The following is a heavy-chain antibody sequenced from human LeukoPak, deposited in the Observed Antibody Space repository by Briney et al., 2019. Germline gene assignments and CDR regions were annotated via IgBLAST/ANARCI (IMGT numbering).Heavy chain of an antibody. CDR1: GFTFSSYW. V-gene: IGHV3-7*01. Sequence: GGSLRLSCAASGFTFSSYWMSWVRQAPGKGLEWVANIKQDGSEKYYVDSVKGRFTISRDNAKNSLYLQMNSLRAEDTAVYYCARGWSSSSWYVYYGMDVWGKGTTVTVSS. CDR3: ARGWSSSSWYVYYGMDV. CDR2: IKQDGSEK. D-gene: IGHD6-13*01. J-gene: IGHJ6*04.